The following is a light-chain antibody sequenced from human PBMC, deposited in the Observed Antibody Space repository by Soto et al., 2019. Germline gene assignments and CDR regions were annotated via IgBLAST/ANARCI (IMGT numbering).Light chain of an antibody. J-gene: IGLJ1*01. V-gene: IGLV1-40*01. CDR2: GDT. CDR1: SSNIGADYG. CDR3: QSYDSSLSAYV. Sequence: QSVLTQPPSVSGAPGQRVTISCTGSSSNIGADYGVHWYQQLPGAAPEAVIYGDTNRPSGVPDRFSGSRSGTSASLAITGLLAEDEADYYCQSYDSSLSAYVFGPGTKLTVL.